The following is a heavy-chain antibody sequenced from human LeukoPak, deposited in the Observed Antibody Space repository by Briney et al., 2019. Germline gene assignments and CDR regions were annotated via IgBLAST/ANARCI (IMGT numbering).Heavy chain of an antibody. CDR1: GFIFSSYE. CDR2: ISSSAGSK. Sequence: PGGSLRLSCAASGFIFSSYEMNWVRQAPGKGLEWVSYISSSAGSKYYADSVKGRFTISRDSGKNSLFLQMNSLRAEDTAVYYCARNSRDGYNFDYWGQGTLVTVSS. D-gene: IGHD5-24*01. CDR3: ARNSRDGYNFDY. J-gene: IGHJ4*02. V-gene: IGHV3-48*03.